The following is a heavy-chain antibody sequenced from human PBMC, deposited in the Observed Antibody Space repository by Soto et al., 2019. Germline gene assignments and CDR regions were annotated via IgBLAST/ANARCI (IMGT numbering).Heavy chain of an antibody. Sequence: PGGSLRLSCAASGFTFSNAWMSWVRQAPGKGLEWVGRIKSKTDGGTTDYAAPVKGRFTISRDDSKNTPYLQMNSLKTEDTAVYYCTTDPSGSPLPSGDFDYWGQGTLVTVS. CDR2: IKSKTDGGTT. CDR3: TTDPSGSPLPSGDFDY. V-gene: IGHV3-15*01. D-gene: IGHD1-26*01. J-gene: IGHJ4*02. CDR1: GFTFSNAW.